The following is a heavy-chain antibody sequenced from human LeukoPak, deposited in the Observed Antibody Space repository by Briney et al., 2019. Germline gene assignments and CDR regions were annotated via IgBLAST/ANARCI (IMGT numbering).Heavy chain of an antibody. J-gene: IGHJ4*02. CDR2: IYSGGST. D-gene: IGHD3-10*01. CDR3: AKAGTDYYGSGIIHLDY. CDR1: GFTVSSNY. V-gene: IGHV3-66*01. Sequence: GGSLRLSCAASGFTVSSNYMSWVRQAPGKGLEWVSVIYSGGSTYYADSVKGRFTISRDNSKNTLYLQMNSLRAEDTAVYYCAKAGTDYYGSGIIHLDYWGQGTLVTVSS.